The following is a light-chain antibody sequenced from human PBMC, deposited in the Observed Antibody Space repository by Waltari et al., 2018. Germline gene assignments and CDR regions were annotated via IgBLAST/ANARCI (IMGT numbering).Light chain of an antibody. Sequence: QSALTQPPAASGTPGPRLIISCSGSGSNIGPNFVYWYQQFPGTAPKLLIYRSDQRASGVPDRFSGSKSGSSASLAISGLQSEDESLYYCAAWDDSLSAVVFGGGTQVTVL. CDR2: RSD. V-gene: IGLV1-47*01. CDR1: GSNIGPNF. J-gene: IGLJ7*01. CDR3: AAWDDSLSAVV.